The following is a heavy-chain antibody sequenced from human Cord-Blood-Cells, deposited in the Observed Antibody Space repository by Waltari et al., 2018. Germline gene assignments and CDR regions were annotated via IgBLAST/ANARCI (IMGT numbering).Heavy chain of an antibody. CDR3: AKDRTILDAFDI. Sequence: EVQLLESGGGLVQPGGSLRLSCAASGFTFSSYAISWVHQAPGKGLEWVSAISGSGGSTYYADSVKGRFTISRDNSKNTLYLQRNSLRAEDTAVYYCAKDRTILDAFDIWGQGTMVTVSS. V-gene: IGHV3-23*01. D-gene: IGHD3-3*01. J-gene: IGHJ3*02. CDR2: ISGSGGST. CDR1: GFTFSSYA.